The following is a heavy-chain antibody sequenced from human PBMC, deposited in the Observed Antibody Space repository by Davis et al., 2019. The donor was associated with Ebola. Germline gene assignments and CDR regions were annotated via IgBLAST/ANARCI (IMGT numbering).Heavy chain of an antibody. CDR1: GFTFSSHG. Sequence: GESLKTSCAASGFTFSSHGMHWVRQASGKGLEWVAVIWYDGSNKYYADSVKGRFTISRDNSKNTLYLQMNSLRAEDTAVYYCARAMTTVTTWSGYYGMDVWGQGTTVTVSS. CDR3: ARAMTTVTTWSGYYGMDV. J-gene: IGHJ6*02. CDR2: IWYDGSNK. D-gene: IGHD4-17*01. V-gene: IGHV3-33*01.